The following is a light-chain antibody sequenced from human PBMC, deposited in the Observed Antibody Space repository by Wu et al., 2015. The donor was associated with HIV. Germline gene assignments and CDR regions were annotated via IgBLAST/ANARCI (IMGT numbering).Light chain of an antibody. J-gene: IGKJ1*01. CDR1: QSISTS. CDR3: QQTYTIQWT. V-gene: IGKV1-39*01. CDR2: AAS. Sequence: DIQMTQSASSLSAFVGDRVTITCRASQSISTSLNWFRQKPGRAPKLLIYAASSLQSGVPSRFSGSGFGTDFTLTISSLLPEDSATYYCQQTYTIQWTFGQGTKVEVK.